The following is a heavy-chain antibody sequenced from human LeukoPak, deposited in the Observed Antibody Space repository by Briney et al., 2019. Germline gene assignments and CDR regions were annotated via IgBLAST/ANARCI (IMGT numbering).Heavy chain of an antibody. V-gene: IGHV4-39*01. D-gene: IGHD3-10*01. CDR2: IYYSGST. Sequence: PSETLSLTCTVSGGSISSGGYYWTWIRQPPGKGLEWIGSIYYSGSTYYNPSLKSRVTISVDTSKNQFSLKLSSVTAADTAVYYCARHVDPYYYGSGSYSWFDPWGQGTLVTVSS. CDR1: GGSISSGGYY. CDR3: ARHVDPYYYGSGSYSWFDP. J-gene: IGHJ5*02.